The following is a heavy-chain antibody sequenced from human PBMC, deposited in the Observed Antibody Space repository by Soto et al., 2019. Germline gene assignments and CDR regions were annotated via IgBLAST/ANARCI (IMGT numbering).Heavy chain of an antibody. D-gene: IGHD3-3*01. J-gene: IGHJ4*02. V-gene: IGHV3-23*01. Sequence: SLRLSCAASGFTFSSYGMSWVRQAPGKGLEWVSAISGSGDSTYYADSVKGRFTISRDNSKNTLYLQMNSLRAEDTAVYYCAKDPSPYYDFWSAKNGDFDYWGQGTLVTVSS. CDR1: GFTFSSYG. CDR3: AKDPSPYYDFWSAKNGDFDY. CDR2: ISGSGDST.